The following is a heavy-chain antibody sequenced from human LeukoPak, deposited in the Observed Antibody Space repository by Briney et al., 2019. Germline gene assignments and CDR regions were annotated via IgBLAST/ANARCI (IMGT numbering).Heavy chain of an antibody. Sequence: ASVKVSCKASGYTFTSYDINWVRQATGQGLEWMGWMNPNSGNAGYAQKFQGRVTITRNTSISTAYMELSSLRSEDTAVYYCARGRSSSTSCYGDYYYYYMDVWGKGTTVTVSS. D-gene: IGHD2-2*01. CDR3: ARGRSSSTSCYGDYYYYYMDV. J-gene: IGHJ6*03. CDR2: MNPNSGNA. V-gene: IGHV1-8*03. CDR1: GYTFTSYD.